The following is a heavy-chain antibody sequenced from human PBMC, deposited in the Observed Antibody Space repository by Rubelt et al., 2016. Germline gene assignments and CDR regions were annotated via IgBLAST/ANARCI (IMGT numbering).Heavy chain of an antibody. Sequence: EVQLVESGGGLVQPGGSLRLSCAASGFSFSTYWMHWVRQAPGKGLVWVSRINRDGTSTTYADSVKGRFTISRDNAKNTLLLQMNSLRAEDTAIYYCVAGHKSDYWGQGTLVTVSS. CDR1: GFSFSTYW. V-gene: IGHV3-74*02. CDR2: INRDGTST. CDR3: VAGHKSDY. J-gene: IGHJ4*02.